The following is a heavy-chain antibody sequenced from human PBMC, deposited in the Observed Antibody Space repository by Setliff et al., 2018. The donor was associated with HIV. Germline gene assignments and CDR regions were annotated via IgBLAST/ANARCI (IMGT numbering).Heavy chain of an antibody. CDR2: IYYSGST. D-gene: IGHD3-9*01. Sequence: LSLICTVSGASISSGSYYWSWIRQPAGKGLEWIGYIYYSGSTNYNPSLKSRVTISVDTSKNQFSLKLSSVTAADTAVYYCARVATGPESFDIWGQGTMVTVSS. CDR1: GASISSGSYY. CDR3: ARVATGPESFDI. J-gene: IGHJ3*02. V-gene: IGHV4-61*10.